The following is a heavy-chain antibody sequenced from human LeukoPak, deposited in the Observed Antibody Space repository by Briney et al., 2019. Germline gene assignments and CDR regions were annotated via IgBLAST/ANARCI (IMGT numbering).Heavy chain of an antibody. Sequence: LRLSCAASGFTFSSYAMSWVRQAPGKGLEWIGYIFYSGNAYYNPSLKSRVIISVEMSKNQFSLKLSSVTAEETAIYYCARVHRRGYSYGSLIFDFWGQGTLVTVSS. CDR2: IFYSGNA. CDR1: GFTFSSYA. V-gene: IGHV4-30-4*08. D-gene: IGHD5-18*01. J-gene: IGHJ4*02. CDR3: ARVHRRGYSYGSLIFDF.